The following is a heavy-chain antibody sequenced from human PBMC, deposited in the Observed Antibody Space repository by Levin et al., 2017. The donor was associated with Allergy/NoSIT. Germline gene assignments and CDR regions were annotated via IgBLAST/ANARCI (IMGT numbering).Heavy chain of an antibody. J-gene: IGHJ3*01. V-gene: IGHV2-5*02. Sequence: SGPTLVKPTQTLTLTCTFSEFSLSSSAVGVGWIRQPPGKALEWLALIYGDGDKRYNPSQESRLTITKGTSNNQVVLTMTNMDPVDTATYSCAHNPYYDSSGNYLRGAFDVWGQGTVVTVSS. D-gene: IGHD3-22*01. CDR2: IYGDGDK. CDR1: EFSLSSSAVG. CDR3: AHNPYYDSSGNYLRGAFDV.